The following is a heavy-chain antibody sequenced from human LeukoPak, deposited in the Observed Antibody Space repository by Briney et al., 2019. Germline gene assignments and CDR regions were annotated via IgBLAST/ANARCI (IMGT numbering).Heavy chain of an antibody. J-gene: IGHJ4*02. CDR3: ARWMATVTTPDY. V-gene: IGHV1-2*02. Sequence: ASVKVSCKTSGYSFTAFYIHWVRQAPGQGLEWMGWINPNSGGTNYAQNFHGRVTLTRDTSISTAYMELSTLTSDDTAVYYCARWMATVTTPDYWGQGTLVTVSS. CDR1: GYSFTAFY. D-gene: IGHD4-11*01. CDR2: INPNSGGT.